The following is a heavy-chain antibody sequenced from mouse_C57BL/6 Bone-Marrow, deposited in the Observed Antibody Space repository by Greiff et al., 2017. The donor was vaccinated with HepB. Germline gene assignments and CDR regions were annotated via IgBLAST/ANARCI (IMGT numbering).Heavy chain of an antibody. CDR1: GFTFSDYG. CDR3: ARNLLRYYAMYY. D-gene: IGHD1-1*01. Sequence: EVKLMESGGGLVQPGGSLKLSCAASGFTFSDYGMAWVRQAPRKGPEWVAFISNLAYSIYYADTVTGRFTISRENAKNTLYLEMSSLRSEDTAMYYCARNLLRYYAMYYWGQGTSFTVSS. V-gene: IGHV5-15*01. CDR2: ISNLAYSI. J-gene: IGHJ4*01.